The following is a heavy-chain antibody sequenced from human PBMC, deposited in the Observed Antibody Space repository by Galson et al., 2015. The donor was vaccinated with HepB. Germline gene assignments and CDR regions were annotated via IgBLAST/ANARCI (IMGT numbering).Heavy chain of an antibody. J-gene: IGHJ5*02. V-gene: IGHV4-59*08. CDR2: IYYSGST. Sequence: LSLTCTVSGGSISSYYWSWIRQPPGKGLEWIGYIYYSGSTNYNPSLKSRVTISVDTSKNQFSLKLSSVTAADTAVYYCARMSRRFLERLSLDPWGQGTLVTVSS. CDR1: GGSISSYY. D-gene: IGHD3-3*01. CDR3: ARMSRRFLERLSLDP.